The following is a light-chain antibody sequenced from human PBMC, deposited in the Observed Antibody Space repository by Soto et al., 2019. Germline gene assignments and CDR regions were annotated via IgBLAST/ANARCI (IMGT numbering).Light chain of an antibody. Sequence: IVLTQSPGTLSLSPGERATLSCRASQSVSYYLAWYQQKPGQAPRLLIYDASKRAPGVPARFSGSGSGTDFSLTISSLDPEDFGVYAFQHFSNWVFDPGTKVAMK. CDR2: DAS. CDR3: QHFSNWV. CDR1: QSVSYY. J-gene: IGKJ3*01. V-gene: IGKV3-11*01.